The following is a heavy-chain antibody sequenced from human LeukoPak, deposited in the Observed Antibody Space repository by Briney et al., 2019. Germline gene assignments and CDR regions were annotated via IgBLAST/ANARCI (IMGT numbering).Heavy chain of an antibody. Sequence: GGSLRLSCAASGFTFSIYAMSWVRQAPGKGLEWVAIIWYDGSYKYYADSVKGRFTISRDNSRNTLYLHMNSLRAEDTAVYYCARDHDILTGYPTYYFDYWGQGTLVTVSS. J-gene: IGHJ4*02. CDR3: ARDHDILTGYPTYYFDY. CDR1: GFTFSIYA. CDR2: IWYDGSYK. V-gene: IGHV3-33*08. D-gene: IGHD3-9*01.